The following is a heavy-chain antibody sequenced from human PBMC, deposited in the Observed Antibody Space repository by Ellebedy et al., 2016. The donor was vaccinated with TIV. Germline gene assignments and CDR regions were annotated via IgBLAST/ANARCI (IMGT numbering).Heavy chain of an antibody. Sequence: PGGSLRLSCAAPGFIVSGYWMSWVREAPGKGPEWVAKIKQDGSEKYYVDSVKGRFSIYRDNAKNSLYLQMNSLRAEDTAVYFCARILSGPYFDHWGQGSLVTVSS. D-gene: IGHD1-26*01. CDR1: GFIVSGYW. V-gene: IGHV3-7*01. J-gene: IGHJ4*02. CDR2: IKQDGSEK. CDR3: ARILSGPYFDH.